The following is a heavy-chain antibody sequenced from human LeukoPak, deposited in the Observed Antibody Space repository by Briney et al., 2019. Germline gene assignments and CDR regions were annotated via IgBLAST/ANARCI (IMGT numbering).Heavy chain of an antibody. CDR2: IYHSGTT. CDR3: AREDSSGLFFDY. J-gene: IGHJ4*02. Sequence: SETLSLTCNVSGYSMSNCYYWGWIRQPPGKGLEWIGSIYHSGTTYYNRSLKSRVTILVDTSNNHFSLKLSSVTAADTAVYFCAREDSSGLFFDYWGQGTLVTVSS. D-gene: IGHD3-22*01. V-gene: IGHV4-38-2*02. CDR1: GYSMSNCYY.